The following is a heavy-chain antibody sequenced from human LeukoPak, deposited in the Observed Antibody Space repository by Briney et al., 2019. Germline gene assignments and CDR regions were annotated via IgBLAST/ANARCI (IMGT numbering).Heavy chain of an antibody. CDR1: GYTFTSYG. D-gene: IGHD6-19*01. CDR3: ARRGRIAVAGTVRYYFDY. CDR2: ISAYNGNT. Sequence: GASVKVSCKASGYTFTSYGISWVRQAPGQGLEWMGWISAYNGNTNYAQKLQGRVTMTTDTSTSTAYMELRSLRSDDTAVYYCARRGRIAVAGTVRYYFDYWGQGTLVTVSS. V-gene: IGHV1-18*01. J-gene: IGHJ4*02.